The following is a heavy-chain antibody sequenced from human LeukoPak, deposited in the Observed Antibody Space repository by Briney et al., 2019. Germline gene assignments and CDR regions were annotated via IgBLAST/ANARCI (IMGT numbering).Heavy chain of an antibody. D-gene: IGHD3-10*01. CDR3: ARDRYYSSGSYYGETTIFDS. CDR2: INPNSGGT. Sequence: ASVKVSCKASGYTFTGYYIQWMRQAPGQGLEWVGWINPNSGGTNYAQRFQGRVTMTRDTSISTAYMELSRLRSDDTAVYYCARDRYYSSGSYYGETTIFDSWGQGTLVTVSS. CDR1: GYTFTGYY. V-gene: IGHV1-2*02. J-gene: IGHJ4*02.